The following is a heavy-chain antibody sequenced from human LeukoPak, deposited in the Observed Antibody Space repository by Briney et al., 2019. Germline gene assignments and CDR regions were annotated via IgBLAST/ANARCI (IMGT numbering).Heavy chain of an antibody. Sequence: GGSLRLSCAASGFTFSGYWMSWVRQAPGEGLEWVANIKQDGSGSYYVDSVKGRSTISRDNAKKSLYLRINSLRAEDTAIYYCARARWVQGSYYFDYWGQGTLVTVSS. J-gene: IGHJ4*02. CDR3: ARARWVQGSYYFDY. CDR2: IKQDGSGS. CDR1: GFTFSGYW. V-gene: IGHV3-7*04. D-gene: IGHD4-23*01.